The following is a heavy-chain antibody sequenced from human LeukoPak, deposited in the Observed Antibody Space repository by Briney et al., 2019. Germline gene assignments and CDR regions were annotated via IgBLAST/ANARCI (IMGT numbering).Heavy chain of an antibody. CDR2: IYYSGST. CDR1: GGSISSYY. Sequence: SETLSLTCTVSGGSISSYYWSWIRQPPGKGLEWIGYIYYSGSTNYNPSLKSRVTISVDTSKNQFSLKLSSVTAADTAVYYCARDHADAYCGGDCSVDADPNYYMDVWGKGTTVTISS. V-gene: IGHV4-59*12. CDR3: ARDHADAYCGGDCSVDADPNYYMDV. D-gene: IGHD2-21*02. J-gene: IGHJ6*03.